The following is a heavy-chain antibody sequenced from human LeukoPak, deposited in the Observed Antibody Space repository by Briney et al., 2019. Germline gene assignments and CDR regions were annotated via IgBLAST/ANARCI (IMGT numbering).Heavy chain of an antibody. CDR2: ISHSGST. V-gene: IGHV4-34*01. CDR1: GGSFNGYY. Sequence: SETLSLTCTVSGGSFNGYYWTWIRQPPRKGLEWIGEISHSGSTNYNPSLKSRVTISVDTSKNQFSLKLSSVTAADTAVYYCARSSYSSSWYRYAEYFQHWGQGTLVTVSS. D-gene: IGHD6-13*01. J-gene: IGHJ1*01. CDR3: ARSSYSSSWYRYAEYFQH.